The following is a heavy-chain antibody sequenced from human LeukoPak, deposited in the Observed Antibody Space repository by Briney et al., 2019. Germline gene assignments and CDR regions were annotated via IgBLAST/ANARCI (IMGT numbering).Heavy chain of an antibody. D-gene: IGHD2-15*01. CDR1: GYTFTSYG. CDR3: ARGAWAVVVAASFDY. J-gene: IGHJ4*02. Sequence: ASVKVSCKASGYTFTSYGISWVRQAPGQGLEWMGWISAYNGNTNYAQKLQGRVTMTTDTSTSTAYMELRSLRSDDTAVYYRARGAWAVVVAASFDYWGQGTLVTVSS. V-gene: IGHV1-18*01. CDR2: ISAYNGNT.